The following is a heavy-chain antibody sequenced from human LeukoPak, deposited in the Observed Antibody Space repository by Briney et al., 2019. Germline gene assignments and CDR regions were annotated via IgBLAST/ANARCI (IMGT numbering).Heavy chain of an antibody. CDR1: GGSISSGSYY. CDR3: ARAYSSSWYWNWFDP. Sequence: PSQTLSLTCTVSGGSISSGSYYWSWIRQPAGKGLEWIGRIYTSGSTHYNPSLKSRVTISVDTSKNQFSLKVSSVSAADTAVYYCARAYSSSWYWNWFDPWGQGTLVTVSS. V-gene: IGHV4-61*02. J-gene: IGHJ5*02. D-gene: IGHD6-13*01. CDR2: IYTSGST.